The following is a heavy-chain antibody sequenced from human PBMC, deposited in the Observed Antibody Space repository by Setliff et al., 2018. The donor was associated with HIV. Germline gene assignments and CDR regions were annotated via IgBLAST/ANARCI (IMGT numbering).Heavy chain of an antibody. J-gene: IGHJ4*02. CDR1: GFTFSTYS. V-gene: IGHV3-23*01. D-gene: IGHD1-26*01. CDR2: IGGAYDGNT. CDR3: AKVMITTTWAFDF. Sequence: GGSLRLSCAASGFTFSTYSMVWVRQAPGKGLEWVSGIGGAYDGNTYHADSVKGRFTIFRENSKNILCLQMSNLRAEDTALYYCAKVMITTTWAFDFWGQGTPVTVSS.